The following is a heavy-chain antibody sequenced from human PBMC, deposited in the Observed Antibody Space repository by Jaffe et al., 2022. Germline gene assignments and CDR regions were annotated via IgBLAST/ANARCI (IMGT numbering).Heavy chain of an antibody. CDR1: GFTFSSYS. Sequence: EVQLVESGGGLVQPGGSLRLSCAASGFTFSSYSMNWVRQAPGKGLEWVSYISSSSSTIYYADSVKGRFTISRDNAKNSLYLQMNSLRAEDTAVYYCARERGLVVYAISQLHDAFDIWGQGTMVTVSS. D-gene: IGHD2-8*02. V-gene: IGHV3-48*01. CDR3: ARERGLVVYAISQLHDAFDI. CDR2: ISSSSSTI. J-gene: IGHJ3*02.